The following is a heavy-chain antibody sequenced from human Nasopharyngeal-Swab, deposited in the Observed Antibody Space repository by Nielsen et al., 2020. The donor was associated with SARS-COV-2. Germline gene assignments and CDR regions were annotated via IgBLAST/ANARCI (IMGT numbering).Heavy chain of an antibody. V-gene: IGHV5-10-1*01. CDR3: ASTKPAADVEYYYYYYMDV. J-gene: IGHJ6*03. CDR2: IDPSDSYT. Sequence: KVSCKGSGYSFTSYWISWVRQMPGKGLEWMGRIDPSDSYTNYSPSFQGHVTISADKSISTAYLQWSSLKASDTAMYYCASTKPAADVEYYYYYYMDVWGKGTTVTVSS. D-gene: IGHD2-2*01. CDR1: GYSFTSYW.